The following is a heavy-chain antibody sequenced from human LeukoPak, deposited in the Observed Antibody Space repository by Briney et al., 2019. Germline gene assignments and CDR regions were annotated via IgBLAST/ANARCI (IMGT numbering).Heavy chain of an antibody. CDR1: GSSFTSYW. CDR2: IYPGDSDT. D-gene: IGHD3-10*01. V-gene: IGHV5-51*01. Sequence: GESLKISCKGSGSSFTSYWIGWVRQMPGKGLEWMGIIYPGDSDTRYSPSFQGQVTISADKSISTAYLQWSSLKASDTAMYYCARPNTMVRGVPSYFDYWGQGTLVTVSS. J-gene: IGHJ4*02. CDR3: ARPNTMVRGVPSYFDY.